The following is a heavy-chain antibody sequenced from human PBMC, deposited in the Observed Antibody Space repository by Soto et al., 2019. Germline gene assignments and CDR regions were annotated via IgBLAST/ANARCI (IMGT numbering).Heavy chain of an antibody. J-gene: IGHJ4*02. Sequence: EVQLLESGGGLVQPGRSLRLSCAASGFTFSNYAMSWVRQAPGQGLDWVSAISGSGGTTYYADSVMARFNISKDNSKTTLFLEMSSLTAEDAAVYYCAKFLAEAGSNSGWPWSFHYWGQGTRVTCSS. D-gene: IGHD6-25*01. V-gene: IGHV3-23*01. CDR2: ISGSGGTT. CDR1: GFTFSNYA. CDR3: AKFLAEAGSNSGWPWSFHY.